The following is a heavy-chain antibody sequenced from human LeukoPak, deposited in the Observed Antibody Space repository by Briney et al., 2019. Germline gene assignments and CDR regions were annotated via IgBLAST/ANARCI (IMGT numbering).Heavy chain of an antibody. CDR3: ARGPPPRITMVRGISWFGP. Sequence: PSETLSLTCAVYGGSFSGYYWSWIRQPPGKGLEWIGEINHSGSTNYNPSLKSRVTISVDTSKNQFSLKLSSVTAADTAVYYCARGPPPRITMVRGISWFGPWGQGTLVTVSS. V-gene: IGHV4-34*01. D-gene: IGHD3-10*01. J-gene: IGHJ5*02. CDR2: INHSGST. CDR1: GGSFSGYY.